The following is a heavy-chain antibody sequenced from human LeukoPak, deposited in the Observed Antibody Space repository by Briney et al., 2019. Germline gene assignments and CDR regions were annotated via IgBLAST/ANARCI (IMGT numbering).Heavy chain of an antibody. CDR2: INPNSGGT. D-gene: IGHD3-10*01. V-gene: IGHV1-2*02. CDR3: ARDHLMVRGVSLV. J-gene: IGHJ4*02. CDR1: GYTFTGYY. Sequence: ASVKVSCKASGYTFTGYYMHWVRQAPGQGLEWMGWINPNSGGTNYAQKFQGRVTMTTDTSTSTAYMELRSLRSDDTAVYYCARDHLMVRGVSLVWGQGTLSPSPQ.